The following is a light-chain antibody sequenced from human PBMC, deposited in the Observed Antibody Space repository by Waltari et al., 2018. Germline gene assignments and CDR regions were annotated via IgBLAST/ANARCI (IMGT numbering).Light chain of an antibody. CDR3: QSYDVSNPDWV. J-gene: IGLJ3*02. Sequence: NFMLTQPHSVSESPGKTVTISCTRSSGSIASNYVQWYQQRPGSAPTTVIYEYTRRPSGVPDRFSGSIDRSSNSASLTISGLKTEDEADYYCQSYDVSNPDWVFGGGTKLTVL. V-gene: IGLV6-57*04. CDR1: SGSIASNY. CDR2: EYT.